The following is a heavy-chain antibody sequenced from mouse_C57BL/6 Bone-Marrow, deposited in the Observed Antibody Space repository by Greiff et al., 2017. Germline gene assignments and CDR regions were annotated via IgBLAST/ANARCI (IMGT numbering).Heavy chain of an antibody. CDR1: GFNIKDDY. D-gene: IGHD2-2*01. V-gene: IGHV14-4*01. CDR3: ALWLRRGYYFDY. Sequence: VQLQQSGAELVRPGASVQLSCTASGFNIKDDYMHWVKQRPEQGLAWIGWIDPETGDTEYASKFQGKATITADTSSNTAYLQLSSLTSEDTAVYYCALWLRRGYYFDYWGQGTTLTVSS. CDR2: IDPETGDT. J-gene: IGHJ2*01.